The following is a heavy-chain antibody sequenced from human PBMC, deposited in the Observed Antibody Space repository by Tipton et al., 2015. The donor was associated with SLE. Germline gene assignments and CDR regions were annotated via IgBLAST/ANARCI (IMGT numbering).Heavy chain of an antibody. V-gene: IGHV4-34*01. D-gene: IGHD3-22*01. CDR1: GGPFSGYF. CDR3: ARVPWDYYDSSGSKGWVDP. Sequence: TLSLTCAVYGGPFSGYFWSWIRQPPGKGLEWIGEINHSGSTNYNPSLKSRVTISLDTSKNQFSLKLSSVTAADTAVYYCARVPWDYYDSSGSKGWVDPWGRGTLVTASS. J-gene: IGHJ5*02. CDR2: INHSGST.